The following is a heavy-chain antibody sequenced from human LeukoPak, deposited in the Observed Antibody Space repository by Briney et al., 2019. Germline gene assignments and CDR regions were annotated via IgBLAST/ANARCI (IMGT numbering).Heavy chain of an antibody. CDR1: GFTFSNYA. CDR3: ARGFGSSGWSSFDY. D-gene: IGHD6-19*01. Sequence: GGSLRLSCAASGFTFSNYAVYWVRQAPGKGLKYVSAISSNGGSTYYANSVKGRFTISRDNSKNTLYLQMASLRAEDMAVYYCARGFGSSGWSSFDYWGQGTLVTVSS. V-gene: IGHV3-64*01. J-gene: IGHJ4*02. CDR2: ISSNGGST.